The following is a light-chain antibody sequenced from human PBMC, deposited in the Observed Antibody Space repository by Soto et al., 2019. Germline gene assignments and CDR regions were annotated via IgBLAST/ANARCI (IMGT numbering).Light chain of an antibody. CDR3: QSYDSSLSGSYV. CDR1: SSNLGAGYD. V-gene: IGLV1-40*01. CDR2: GNT. J-gene: IGLJ1*01. Sequence: QSVLTQPPSVSGAPGQRVASSCTGSSSNLGAGYDVHWYQQLPGAGPKLLIYGNTKRPSGVPDRFSGSKSGSSASLAITGLQAEDEADYYCQSYDSSLSGSYVFGSGTQVTVL.